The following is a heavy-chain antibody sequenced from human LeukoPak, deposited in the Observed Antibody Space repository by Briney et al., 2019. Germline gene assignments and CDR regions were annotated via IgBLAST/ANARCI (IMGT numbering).Heavy chain of an antibody. J-gene: IGHJ4*02. V-gene: IGHV1-2*02. Sequence: ASVKVSCKASGYTFTGYYMHWVRPAPGQGLEWMGWINPNSGGTNYAQKFQGRVTMTRDTSISTAYMELSRLRSDDTAVYYCARSYTIFGVIDYWGQGTLVTVS. CDR2: INPNSGGT. CDR3: ARSYTIFGVIDY. CDR1: GYTFTGYY. D-gene: IGHD3-3*01.